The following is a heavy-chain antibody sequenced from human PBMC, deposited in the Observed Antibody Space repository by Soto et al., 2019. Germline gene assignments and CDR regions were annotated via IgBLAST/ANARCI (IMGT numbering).Heavy chain of an antibody. V-gene: IGHV3-30*18. CDR1: GFTFSSYG. D-gene: IGHD3-22*01. Sequence: VQLLESGGGVVQPGRSLRLSSAASGFTFSSYGIHWVRQAPGKGLEWVAVISYDGSNKYYADSVKGRFTISRDNSKNTLYLQMNSLRAEDTAVYYCAKDRGPYYYDSSGYYWAVFDYWGQGTLVTVSS. CDR2: ISYDGSNK. J-gene: IGHJ4*02. CDR3: AKDRGPYYYDSSGYYWAVFDY.